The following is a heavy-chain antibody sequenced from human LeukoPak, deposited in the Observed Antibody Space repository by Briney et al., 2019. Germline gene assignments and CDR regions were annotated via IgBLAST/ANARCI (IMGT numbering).Heavy chain of an antibody. V-gene: IGHV3-7*01. J-gene: IGHJ4*02. D-gene: IGHD2-8*01. CDR1: GFPFDRYW. Sequence: RPGGSLRLSCAASGFPFDRYWMSWVRLAPGKGLEWVANIKHDGSEKKFVDSVKGRFTISRDNAENLLYLQMNSLRAEDTAVYYCARQPINEAYFDFWGQGTLVTVSS. CDR2: IKHDGSEK. CDR3: ARQPINEAYFDF.